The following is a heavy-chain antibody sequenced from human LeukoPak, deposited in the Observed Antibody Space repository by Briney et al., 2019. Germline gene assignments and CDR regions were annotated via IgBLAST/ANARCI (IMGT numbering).Heavy chain of an antibody. Sequence: GGSLRLSCAASGFTFSNYWMAWVRQAPGKGLEWVANLKTEGYDTYYGDSVKGRFTISRDNVENSLYLQMNSLRAEDTALYYCAKDIDGSGWYYFDYWGQGTLVTVSS. CDR2: LKTEGYDT. D-gene: IGHD6-19*01. CDR3: AKDIDGSGWYYFDY. J-gene: IGHJ4*02. V-gene: IGHV3-7*03. CDR1: GFTFSNYW.